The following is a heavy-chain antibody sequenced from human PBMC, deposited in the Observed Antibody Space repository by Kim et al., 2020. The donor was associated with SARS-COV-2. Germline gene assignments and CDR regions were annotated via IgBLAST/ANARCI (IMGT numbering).Heavy chain of an antibody. CDR3: ARSFMSRGVIPDH. Sequence: YADFVNGRVTISRDNSKNTLYLEMNTLRAEDTAIYYCARSFMSRGVIPDHWGQGTLVTVSS. J-gene: IGHJ4*02. D-gene: IGHD3-10*01. V-gene: IGHV3-23*01.